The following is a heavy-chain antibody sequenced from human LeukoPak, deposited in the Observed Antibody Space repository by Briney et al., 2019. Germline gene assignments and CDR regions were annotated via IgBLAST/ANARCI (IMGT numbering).Heavy chain of an antibody. CDR2: IKQDESEK. CDR3: ARDRRFYGSGEGTVDY. D-gene: IGHD3-10*01. Sequence: GGSLSLSCVASGFTFSSYRMSWVRQAPGKGLEWVANIKQDESEKYYVDSVKGRFTISRDNAKSSLYLQMNSLRAEDTAVYYCARDRRFYGSGEGTVDYWGQGTLVTVSS. V-gene: IGHV3-7*01. J-gene: IGHJ4*02. CDR1: GFTFSSYR.